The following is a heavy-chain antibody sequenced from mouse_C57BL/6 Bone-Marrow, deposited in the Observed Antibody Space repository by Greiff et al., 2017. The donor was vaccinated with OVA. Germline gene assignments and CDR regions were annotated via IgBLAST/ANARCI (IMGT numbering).Heavy chain of an antibody. V-gene: IGHV1-82*01. CDR3: ARPRYYYGSSPYYFDY. D-gene: IGHD1-1*01. Sequence: QVQLQQSGPELVKPGASVKISCKASGYAFSSSWMNWVKQRPGKGLEWIGRIYPGDGDTNYNGKFKGKATLTADKSSSTAYMQLSSLTSEDSAVYFCARPRYYYGSSPYYFDYWGQGTTLTVSS. CDR1: GYAFSSSW. J-gene: IGHJ2*01. CDR2: IYPGDGDT.